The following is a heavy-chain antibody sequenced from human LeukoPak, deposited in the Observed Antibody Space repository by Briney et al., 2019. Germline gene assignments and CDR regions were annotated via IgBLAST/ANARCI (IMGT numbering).Heavy chain of an antibody. CDR2: ISGCGGST. CDR3: AKALEQETVIALDS. Sequence: GGSLRLSCAASGFTFSTYAMSWVRQAPGKGLEWVSAISGCGGSTYYADSVKGRFTISRDNSKNTLYLQMNSLRAEDTSIYFCAKALEQETVIALDSWGQGTLVTVSS. V-gene: IGHV3-23*01. D-gene: IGHD6-13*01. CDR1: GFTFSTYA. J-gene: IGHJ4*02.